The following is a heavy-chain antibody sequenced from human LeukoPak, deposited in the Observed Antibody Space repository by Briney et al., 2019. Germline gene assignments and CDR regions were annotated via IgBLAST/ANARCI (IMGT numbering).Heavy chain of an antibody. CDR2: ISSNGGST. J-gene: IGHJ3*02. V-gene: IGHV3-64*01. Sequence: GGSLRLSCAASGFTFSSYAMHWVRQAPGKGLKYVSAISSNGGSTYYANSVKGRFTISRDNSKNTLYLQMGSLRAEDMAVYYCARVKGAAAFDIWGQGTMVTVSS. CDR3: ARVKGAAAFDI. D-gene: IGHD2-15*01. CDR1: GFTFSSYA.